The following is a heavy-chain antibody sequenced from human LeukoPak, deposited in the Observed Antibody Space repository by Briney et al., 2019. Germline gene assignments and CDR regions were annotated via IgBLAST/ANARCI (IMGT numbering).Heavy chain of an antibody. CDR2: IYYSGST. CDR3: ARGPLYYGWGISERFAP. Sequence: PSETLSLTCTVSGGSISSGDYYWSWIRQPPGKGLEWIGHIYYSGSTYYNPSFKSRVTISVDTSKNQFSLKLSSVTAADTAVYYCARGPLYYGWGISERFAPGGRETLVTVS. D-gene: IGHD3-10*01. CDR1: GGSISSGDYY. J-gene: IGHJ5*02. V-gene: IGHV4-30-4*01.